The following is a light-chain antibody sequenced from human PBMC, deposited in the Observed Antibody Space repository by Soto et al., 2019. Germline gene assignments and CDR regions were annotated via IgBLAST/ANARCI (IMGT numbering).Light chain of an antibody. CDR2: GAS. Sequence: EIVLTQSPGTLSLSPGERATLSCRASQSVSSTYLAWYRHKPGQAPRLLIYGASSRAAGIPDRFSGSGSGTDFTLTISRLEPEDFAVYYCQQYNSWLWTFGQGTKVDIK. V-gene: IGKV3-20*01. CDR3: QQYNSWLWT. CDR1: QSVSSTY. J-gene: IGKJ1*01.